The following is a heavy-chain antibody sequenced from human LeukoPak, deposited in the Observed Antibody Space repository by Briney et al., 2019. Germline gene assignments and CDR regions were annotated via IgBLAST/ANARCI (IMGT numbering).Heavy chain of an antibody. J-gene: IGHJ5*02. V-gene: IGHV4-39*07. CDR1: GGSISNNDYY. D-gene: IGHD2-2*01. Sequence: PSETLSLTCSVSGGSISNNDYYWGWIRQPPGKGLEWIGSFYYSGSTYYNPSLKSRITISVDTSKNQFSLKLSSVTAADTAVYYCARDLFGLVNWFDPWGQGTLVTVSS. CDR2: FYYSGST. CDR3: ARDLFGLVNWFDP.